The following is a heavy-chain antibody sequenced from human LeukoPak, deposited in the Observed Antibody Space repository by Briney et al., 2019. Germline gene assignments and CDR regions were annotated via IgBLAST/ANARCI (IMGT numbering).Heavy chain of an antibody. Sequence: GGSLRLSCAASGFSFSKYTMKWVRQAPGRGPEWVSLIYSGGSTYYADSVKGRFTISRDNSKNTLYLQMNSLRAEDTAVYYCARGHEAGLWFGELLWGQGTLVTVSS. CDR3: ARGHEAGLWFGELL. CDR1: GFSFSKYT. D-gene: IGHD3-10*01. J-gene: IGHJ4*02. V-gene: IGHV3-66*01. CDR2: IYSGGST.